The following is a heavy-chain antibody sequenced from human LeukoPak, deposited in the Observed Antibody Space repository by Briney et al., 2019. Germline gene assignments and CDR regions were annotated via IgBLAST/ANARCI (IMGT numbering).Heavy chain of an antibody. J-gene: IGHJ5*02. CDR3: ARSITMIVVGNWFDP. V-gene: IGHV4-59*08. CDR1: GGSISSYY. CDR2: IYYSGST. Sequence: SETLSLTCTVSGGSISSYYWSWIRQPPGKGLEWIGYIYYSGSTNYNPSLKSRVTISVDTSKNQFSLKLSSVTAADTAVYYCARSITMIVVGNWFDPWGQGTLVTVSS. D-gene: IGHD3-22*01.